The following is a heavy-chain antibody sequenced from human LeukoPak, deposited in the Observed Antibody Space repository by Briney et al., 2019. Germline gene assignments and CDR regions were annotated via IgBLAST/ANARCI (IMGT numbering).Heavy chain of an antibody. J-gene: IGHJ5*02. V-gene: IGHV4-30-4*08. D-gene: IGHD6-13*01. Sequence: SETLSLTCTVSGGSISSYYWSWIRQPPGKGLEWIGYIYYSGSTYYNPSLKSRVTISVDTSKNQFSLKLSSVTAADTAVYYCARVGSSWYWFDPWGQGTLVTVSS. CDR3: ARVGSSWYWFDP. CDR1: GGSISSYY. CDR2: IYYSGST.